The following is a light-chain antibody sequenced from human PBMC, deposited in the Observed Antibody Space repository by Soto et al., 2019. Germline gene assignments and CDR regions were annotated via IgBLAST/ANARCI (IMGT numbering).Light chain of an antibody. CDR3: QQYNDWLWT. CDR1: QSVTYN. CDR2: GAS. Sequence: ETTLTQSPATLSASPGERVTLSCRATQSVTYNLAWYQQKPGQAPRLLIYGASTRPTGIPARFSGRGSGTEFTLTFTSLQSEAFAVYYCQQYNDWLWTFGQGTKVEIK. V-gene: IGKV3-15*01. J-gene: IGKJ1*01.